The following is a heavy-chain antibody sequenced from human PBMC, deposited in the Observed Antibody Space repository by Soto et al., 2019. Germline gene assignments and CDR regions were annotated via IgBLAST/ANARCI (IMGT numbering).Heavy chain of an antibody. CDR1: GGSFSDYY. J-gene: IGHJ4*02. CDR2: INHSGST. V-gene: IGHV4-34*01. CDR3: ARGSLTFDY. Sequence: SETPSLTCAAHGGSFSDYYWSWIRQPPGKGLEWIGEINHSGSTNYNPSLKSRVTISVDTSKDQFSLKVTSVTAADTAIYYCARGSLTFDYWGQGTLVTVSS. D-gene: IGHD2-21*02.